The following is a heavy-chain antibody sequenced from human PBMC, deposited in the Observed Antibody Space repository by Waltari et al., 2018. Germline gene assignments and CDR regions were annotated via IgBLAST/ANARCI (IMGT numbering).Heavy chain of an antibody. CDR2: MSYSRAT. Sequence: QLQLQESGPGLVKPSETLSPTCSVSGVSITSIRHYWGWIRQPPGQGLEWIGTMSYSRATFSIPSLKSRVTISRDTSNNQLSLKLGSVTTADQAIYFCATYMEASVGTAAFDVWGQGTMVSGSS. CDR3: ATYMEASVGTAAFDV. CDR1: GVSITSIRHY. J-gene: IGHJ3*01. V-gene: IGHV4-39*01. D-gene: IGHD1-1*01.